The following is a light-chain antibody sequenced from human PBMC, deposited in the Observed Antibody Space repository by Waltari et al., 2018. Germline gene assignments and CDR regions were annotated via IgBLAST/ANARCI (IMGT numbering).Light chain of an antibody. CDR1: QGISRW. CDR2: KAS. J-gene: IGKJ4*01. Sequence: DIQLTQSPSSLSASVGDRVTIPCRASQGISRWLAWYQQKPGKAPKLLIYKASSLQSGVPSRFSGRGSGTDFTLTISSLQTEDFATYYCQKYKSAPLTFGGGTKVEIK. V-gene: IGKV1-5*03. CDR3: QKYKSAPLT.